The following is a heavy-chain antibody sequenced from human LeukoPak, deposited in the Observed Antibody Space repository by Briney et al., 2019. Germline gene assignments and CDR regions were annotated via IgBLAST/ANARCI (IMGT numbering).Heavy chain of an antibody. CDR2: ISTHNDNT. CDR3: ARRYISTIFGVVIYYFDY. D-gene: IGHD3-3*01. J-gene: IGHJ4*02. Sequence: ASVKVSCKASGYTFTSYGITWVRQAPGEGLEWMGWISTHNDNTNYAQKLQGRVTMTTDTSTSTAYMELRSLRSDDTAVYYCARRYISTIFGVVIYYFDYWGQGTLVTVSS. V-gene: IGHV1-18*01. CDR1: GYTFTSYG.